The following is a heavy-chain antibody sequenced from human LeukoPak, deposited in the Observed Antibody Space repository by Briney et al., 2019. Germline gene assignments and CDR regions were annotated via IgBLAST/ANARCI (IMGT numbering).Heavy chain of an antibody. CDR3: ARDSAYYDILTGEANFDY. V-gene: IGHV3-30*04. J-gene: IGHJ4*02. CDR1: GFTFSSYA. CDR2: ISYDGSNK. D-gene: IGHD3-9*01. Sequence: PGGSLRLSCAASGFTFSSYAMHWVRQAPGKGLEWVAVISYDGSNKYYADSVKGRFTISRDNAKNSLYLQMNSLRAEDTAVYYCARDSAYYDILTGEANFDYWGQGTLVTVSS.